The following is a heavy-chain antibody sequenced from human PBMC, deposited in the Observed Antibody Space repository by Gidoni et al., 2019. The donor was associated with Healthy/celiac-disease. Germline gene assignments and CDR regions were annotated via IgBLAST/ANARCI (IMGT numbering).Heavy chain of an antibody. Sequence: QLQLQESGSGLVKPSQTLSLTCAVSGGSISSGGYSWSWLRQPPGKGLEWIGYIYHSGSTYYNPSLKSRVTISVDRSKNQFSLKLSSVTAADTAVYYCARNDYYYYYGMDVWGKGTTVTVSS. V-gene: IGHV4-30-2*01. CDR1: GGSISSGGYS. CDR3: ARNDYYYYYGMDV. CDR2: IYHSGST. J-gene: IGHJ6*04.